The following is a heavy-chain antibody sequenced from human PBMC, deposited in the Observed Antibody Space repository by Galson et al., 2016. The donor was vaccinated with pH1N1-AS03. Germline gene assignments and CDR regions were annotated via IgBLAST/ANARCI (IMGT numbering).Heavy chain of an antibody. CDR3: ARQVLESTLSGGIDP. CDR2: VDPRDSDI. CDR1: GYSFTNYW. J-gene: IGHJ5*02. V-gene: IGHV5-51*01. Sequence: QSGAEVKKPGESLKISCKASGYSFTNYWIGWVRQMPGKGLEWMGMVDPRDSDIRYSPSFQDQVTISVDKSISTAYMQWSSLKASDTAIYYCARQVLESTLSGGIDPWGQGTLVIDSS. D-gene: IGHD1-1*01.